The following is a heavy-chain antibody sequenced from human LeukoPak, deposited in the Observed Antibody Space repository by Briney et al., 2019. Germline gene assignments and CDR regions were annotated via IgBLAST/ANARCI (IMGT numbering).Heavy chain of an antibody. CDR2: IKQDGTEK. CDR3: AKDIGSYYDY. Sequence: GGSLRLSCAASGFTFTTYWMSWVRQAPGKGLEWVANIKQDGTEKYYVDSVKGRFTISRDNAKNSLYLQMNSLRAEDTAVYYCAKDIGSYYDYWGQGILVTVSS. CDR1: GFTFTTYW. D-gene: IGHD3-10*01. V-gene: IGHV3-7*01. J-gene: IGHJ4*02.